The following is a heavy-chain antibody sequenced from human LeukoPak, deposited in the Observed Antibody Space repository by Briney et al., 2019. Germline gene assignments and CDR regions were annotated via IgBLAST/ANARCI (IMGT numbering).Heavy chain of an antibody. Sequence: SGTLSLTCAVSDGSISSSNWWSWVRQPPGKGLEWIGEIYHSGSTNYNPSLKSRVTISVDKSKNQFSLKLSSVTAADTAVYYCARIASRRYYDKWYYGMDVWGQGTTVTVSS. D-gene: IGHD3-22*01. J-gene: IGHJ6*02. V-gene: IGHV4-4*02. CDR2: IYHSGST. CDR3: ARIASRRYYDKWYYGMDV. CDR1: DGSISSSNW.